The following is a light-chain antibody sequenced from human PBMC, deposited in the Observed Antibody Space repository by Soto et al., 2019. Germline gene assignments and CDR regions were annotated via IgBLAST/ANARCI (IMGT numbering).Light chain of an antibody. CDR3: QQYNNWPPIT. CDR2: GAS. Sequence: EIVMTQSPATLSVSPVEIVSLSCRASQSVNSKLAWYQQKPGQAPRLLIYGASTRATGIPARFSGSGSGTEFTLTISSLQSEDFAVYFCQQYNNWPPITFGQGTRLEIK. J-gene: IGKJ5*01. CDR1: QSVNSK. V-gene: IGKV3-15*01.